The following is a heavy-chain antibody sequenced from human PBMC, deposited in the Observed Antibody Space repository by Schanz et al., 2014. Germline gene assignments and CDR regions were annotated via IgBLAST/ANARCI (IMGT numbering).Heavy chain of an antibody. CDR3: ARGLNSLWSITDY. CDR2: INPNSGGT. D-gene: IGHD3-10*01. V-gene: IGHV1-2*02. J-gene: IGHJ4*02. Sequence: QVQLVQSGSELKKPGASVKVSCKASGYTFTSYAMNWVRQAPGQGLEWVGWINPNSGGTYYAQKFHGRVTMTRDTSISTAYMELSRLRSDDTSVYYCARGLNSLWSITDYWGQGTLVTVSS. CDR1: GYTFTSYA.